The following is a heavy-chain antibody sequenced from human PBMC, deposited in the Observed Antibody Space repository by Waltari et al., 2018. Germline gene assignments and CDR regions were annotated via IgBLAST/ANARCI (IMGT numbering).Heavy chain of an antibody. D-gene: IGHD3-9*01. CDR1: GGSISSGSYY. CDR2: IYTSGST. CDR3: ARVYYDILTGLGGYFDY. V-gene: IGHV4-61*02. J-gene: IGHJ4*02. Sequence: QVQLQESGPGLVKPSQTLSLTCTVSGGSISSGSYYWSWIRQPAGKGLEWIGRIYTSGSTNYNPSLKSRVTISVDTSKNQFSLKLSSVTAADTAVYYCARVYYDILTGLGGYFDYWGQGTLVTVSS.